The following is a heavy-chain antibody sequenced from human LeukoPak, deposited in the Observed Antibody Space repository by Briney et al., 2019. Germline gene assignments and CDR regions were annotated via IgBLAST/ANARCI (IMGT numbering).Heavy chain of an antibody. D-gene: IGHD3-10*01. CDR3: AREYGSGSYYNAVLY. J-gene: IGHJ4*02. Sequence: GASVKVSCKASGYTFTSYYMHWVRQAPGQGLEWMGIINPSGDSTSYAQKFQGRVTMTRDTSTSTVYMELSSLRSEDTAVYYCAREYGSGSYYNAVLYWGQGTLVTVSS. V-gene: IGHV1-46*01. CDR2: INPSGDST. CDR1: GYTFTSYY.